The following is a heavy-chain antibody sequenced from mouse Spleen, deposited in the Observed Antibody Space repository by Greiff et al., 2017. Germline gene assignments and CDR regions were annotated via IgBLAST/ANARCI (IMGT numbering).Heavy chain of an antibody. V-gene: IGHV1-59*01. J-gene: IGHJ4*01. CDR3: ARSGGTNAMDY. CDR2: IDPSDSYT. CDR1: GYTFTSYW. D-gene: IGHD3-3*01. Sequence: QVQLKQPGAELVRPGTSVKLSCKASGYTFTSYWMHWVKQRPGQGLEWIGVIDPSDSYTNYNQKFKGKATLTVDTSSSTAYMHLSSLTSEDSAVYYCARSGGTNAMDYWGQGTSVTVSS.